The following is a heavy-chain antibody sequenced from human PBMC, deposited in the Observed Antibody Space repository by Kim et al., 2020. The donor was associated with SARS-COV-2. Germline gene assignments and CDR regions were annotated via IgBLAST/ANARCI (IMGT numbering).Heavy chain of an antibody. Sequence: ESVNGRFSISRDNAKNSLCLRMNSLRAEETAIYYCAREYYDFWSGPTYFDYWGQGTLVTASA. V-gene: IGHV3-48*03. CDR3: AREYYDFWSGPTYFDY. D-gene: IGHD3-3*01. J-gene: IGHJ4*02.